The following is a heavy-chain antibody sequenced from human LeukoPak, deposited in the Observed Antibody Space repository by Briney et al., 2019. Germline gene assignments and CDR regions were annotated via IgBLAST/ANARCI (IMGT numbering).Heavy chain of an antibody. Sequence: SVKGSCKASGGTFSSYAISWVRQAPGQGLEWVGGIIPIFGTANYAQKFQGGVTITADESTSTAYMELSSLRSEDTAVNYCARDMVRAFYYWGQGTLVTVSS. CDR1: GGTFSSYA. CDR3: ARDMVRAFYY. D-gene: IGHD3-10*01. J-gene: IGHJ4*02. CDR2: IIPIFGTA. V-gene: IGHV1-69*13.